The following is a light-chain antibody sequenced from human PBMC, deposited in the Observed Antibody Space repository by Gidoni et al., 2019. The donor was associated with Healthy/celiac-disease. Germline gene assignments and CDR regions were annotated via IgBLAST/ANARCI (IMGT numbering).Light chain of an antibody. J-gene: IGKJ4*01. CDR3: QQRSNWPPVLT. CDR1: QSFSSY. CDR2: DTS. V-gene: IGKV3-11*01. Sequence: EIVLTQSPATLPLSPGERATLSCRASQSFSSYLAWYQQKPGQAPRLLIYDTSNGATGIPARFSGSGSGTDFTLTISSLGPEDFAVYYCQQRSNWPPVLTFGGGTKVEIK.